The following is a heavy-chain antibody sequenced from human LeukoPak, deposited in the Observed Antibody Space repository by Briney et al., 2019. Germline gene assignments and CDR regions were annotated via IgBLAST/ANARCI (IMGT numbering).Heavy chain of an antibody. CDR3: ARDPSSSGPFDY. CDR2: ISSSSSYI. V-gene: IGHV3-21*01. CDR1: GFTFSSYS. D-gene: IGHD3-22*01. Sequence: GGSLRLSCAASGFTFSSYSMNWVRQAPGKGLEWVSSISSSSSYIYYADSVKGRFTISRDNAKNSLYLQMNSLRAEDTAVYYCARDPSSSGPFDYWGQGILVTVSS. J-gene: IGHJ4*02.